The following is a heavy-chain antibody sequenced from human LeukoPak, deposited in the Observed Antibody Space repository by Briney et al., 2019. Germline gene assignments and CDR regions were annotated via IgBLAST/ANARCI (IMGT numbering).Heavy chain of an antibody. CDR3: ARVSESGSYFFRYNWFDP. D-gene: IGHD1-26*01. CDR2: IKEDGREK. V-gene: IGHV3-7*01. Sequence: PGGSLRLSCAASGFTFSSYWMSWVRQAPGKGMEWVANIKEDGREKYYVDSGKGRFTISRDNAQNSLYLQMTSLRAEDTAVYYCARVSESGSYFFRYNWFDPWGQGTLVTVSS. J-gene: IGHJ5*02. CDR1: GFTFSSYW.